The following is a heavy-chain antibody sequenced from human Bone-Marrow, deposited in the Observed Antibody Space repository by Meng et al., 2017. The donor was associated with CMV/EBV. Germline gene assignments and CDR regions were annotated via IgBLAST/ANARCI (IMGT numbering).Heavy chain of an antibody. CDR1: GFTFSDYY. CDR2: ISRSGSTI. D-gene: IGHD2-2*01. J-gene: IGHJ4*02. V-gene: IGHV3-11*04. CDR3: ARERQDVVVPAAIDY. Sequence: GESLKISCAASGFTFSDYYMSWIRQAPGKGLEWVSYISRSGSTIYYADSVKGRFTISRDNANNSLFLQMNSLRAEDTAVYYCARERQDVVVPAAIDYWGQGTLVTVSS.